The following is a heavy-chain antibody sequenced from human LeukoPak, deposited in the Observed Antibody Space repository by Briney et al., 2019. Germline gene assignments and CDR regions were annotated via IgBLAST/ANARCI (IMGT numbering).Heavy chain of an antibody. CDR1: GFTFDDYA. CDR2: ISWNSGII. V-gene: IGHV3-9*03. J-gene: IGHJ4*02. D-gene: IGHD5-18*01. Sequence: PGRSLRLSCVASGFTFDDYAMHWVRQAPGKGLEWVSGISWNSGIIAYGDSVKGRFTISRDNAKNSLYLQMNSLRPEDMAFYYCAKGYTYALKHYLDYWGQGTLVTISS. CDR3: AKGYTYALKHYLDY.